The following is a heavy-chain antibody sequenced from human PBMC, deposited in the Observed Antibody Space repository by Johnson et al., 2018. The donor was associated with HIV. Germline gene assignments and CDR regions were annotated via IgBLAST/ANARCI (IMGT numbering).Heavy chain of an antibody. CDR2: ISYDGSNK. J-gene: IGHJ3*02. D-gene: IGHD1-26*01. V-gene: IGHV3-30*04. CDR3: ARDAPDSGSYHAFDI. Sequence: QVQLVESGGGVVQPGRSLRLSCAASGFTFSSYAMHWVRQAPGKGLEWVAVISYDGSNKYYADSVKGRFTISRDNSKNTLYLQINSLRADDTAVYYCARDAPDSGSYHAFDIWGQGTMVTVSS. CDR1: GFTFSSYA.